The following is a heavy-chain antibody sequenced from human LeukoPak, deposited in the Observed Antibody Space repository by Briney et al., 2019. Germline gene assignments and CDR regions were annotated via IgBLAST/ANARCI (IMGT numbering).Heavy chain of an antibody. J-gene: IGHJ4*02. CDR3: ARVTGYMIEDYFDS. CDR1: GFTFSSYS. Sequence: PGGSLRLSCAASGFTFSSYSMNWVRQAPGKGLVWVSRTNSDGSSTSYADSVKGRFTISRDNAKNTLYLQMNSLRAEDTAVYYCARVTGYMIEDYFDSWGQGTLVTVSS. D-gene: IGHD3-22*01. V-gene: IGHV3-74*01. CDR2: TNSDGSST.